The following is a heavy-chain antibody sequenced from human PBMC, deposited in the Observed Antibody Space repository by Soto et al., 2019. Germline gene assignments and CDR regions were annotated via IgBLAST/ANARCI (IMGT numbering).Heavy chain of an antibody. CDR3: ARGLKGSGMLFNYYYYYMDV. J-gene: IGHJ6*03. Sequence: SETLSLTCAVYGGSFSGYYWSWIRQPPGKGLEWIGEINHSGSTNYNPSLKSRVTISVDTSKNQFSLKLSSVTAADTAVYYCARGLKGSGMLFNYYYYYMDVWGKGTTVTVSS. CDR2: INHSGST. CDR1: GGSFSGYY. V-gene: IGHV4-34*01. D-gene: IGHD3-10*01.